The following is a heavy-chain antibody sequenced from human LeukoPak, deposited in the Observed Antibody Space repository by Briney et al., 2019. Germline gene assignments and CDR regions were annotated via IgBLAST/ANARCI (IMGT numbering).Heavy chain of an antibody. J-gene: IGHJ4*02. CDR2: IGDRGGST. D-gene: IGHD6-13*01. CDR3: ARDGKLGTSWFLDH. Sequence: GFLRLSCAASGFTFSGHAMNWVRQAPGKGLEWVSGIGDRGGSTHYADAVGGRFTISRDNSKNTLYLQIHSLRVEDTAIYYCARDGKLGTSWFLDHWGQGVLVTVSS. CDR1: GFTFSGHA. V-gene: IGHV3-23*01.